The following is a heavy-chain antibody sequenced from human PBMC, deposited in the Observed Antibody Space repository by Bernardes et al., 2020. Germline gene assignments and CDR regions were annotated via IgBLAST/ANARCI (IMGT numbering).Heavy chain of an antibody. D-gene: IGHD4-17*01. V-gene: IGHV4-39*07. CDR3: ARVGGTTVTNYAWAFDI. CDR1: GGSISSSSYY. J-gene: IGHJ3*02. CDR2: IYYSGIT. Sequence: SETLSLTCTVSGGSISSSSYYWGWIRQPPGKGLEWIGSIYYSGITYYNPSLKSRVTISVDTSKNQFSLKLSSVTAADTAVYYCARVGGTTVTNYAWAFDIWGQGTMVTVSS.